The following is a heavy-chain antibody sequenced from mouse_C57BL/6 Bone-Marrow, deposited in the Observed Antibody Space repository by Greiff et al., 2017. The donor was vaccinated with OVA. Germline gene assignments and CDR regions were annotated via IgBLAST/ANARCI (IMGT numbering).Heavy chain of an antibody. CDR2: IDPSDSYT. CDR1: GYTFTSYW. D-gene: IGHD4-1*01. CDR3: ARSLANWDFDY. Sequence: VQLQQPGAELVMPGASVKLSCKASGYTFTSYWMHWVKQRPGQGLEWIGEIDPSDSYTNYNQKFKGKSTLTVDKSSSTAYMQLSSLTSEDSAVYYCARSLANWDFDYWGQGTTLTVSS. V-gene: IGHV1-69*01. J-gene: IGHJ2*01.